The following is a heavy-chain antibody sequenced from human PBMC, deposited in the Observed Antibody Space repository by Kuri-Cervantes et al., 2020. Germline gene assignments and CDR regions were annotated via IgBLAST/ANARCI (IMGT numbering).Heavy chain of an antibody. V-gene: IGHV4-34*01. J-gene: IGHJ4*02. CDR2: INHSEST. CDR1: GGSFSGYY. CDR3: ARGRSPFDY. Sequence: ESLKISCAVYGGSFSGYYWSWIRQPPGKGLVWIGEINHSESTNYNPSLKSRVTISVDTSKNQFSLKLSSVTAADTAVYYCARGRSPFDYWGQGTLVTVSS.